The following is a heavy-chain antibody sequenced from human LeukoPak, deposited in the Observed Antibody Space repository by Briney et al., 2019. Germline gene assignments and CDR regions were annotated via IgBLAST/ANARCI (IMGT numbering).Heavy chain of an antibody. CDR1: GFTVSSNY. V-gene: IGHV3-66*01. CDR2: IYSGGST. Sequence: GGSLRLSCAASGFTVSSNYMNWVRQAPGKGLEWVSVIYSGGSTYYADSVRGRFTISRDNSKNTLYLQMNSLRADDTAVYYCARDLLDSGYFLHWGQGTLVTVSS. CDR3: ARDLLDSGYFLH. D-gene: IGHD3-22*01. J-gene: IGHJ4*02.